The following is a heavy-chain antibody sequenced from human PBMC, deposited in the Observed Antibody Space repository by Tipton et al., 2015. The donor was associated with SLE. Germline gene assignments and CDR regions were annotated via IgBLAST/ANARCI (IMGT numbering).Heavy chain of an antibody. Sequence: TLSLTCSVSGGSIRSSSFYWGWIRQPPGKGLEWIGSMHHTGATYSSPSLKSRVTLSLDKSQNQFSLKLTSVTAADTAVYYCASLAGTYSSYFRDYWGHGTLVIVSS. J-gene: IGHJ4*01. CDR2: MHHTGAT. CDR1: GGSIRSSSFY. D-gene: IGHD1-26*01. V-gene: IGHV4-39*07. CDR3: ASLAGTYSSYFRDY.